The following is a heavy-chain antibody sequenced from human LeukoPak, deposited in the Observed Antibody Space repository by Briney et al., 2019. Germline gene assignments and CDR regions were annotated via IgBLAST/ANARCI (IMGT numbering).Heavy chain of an antibody. J-gene: IGHJ4*02. CDR2: LNEDGSDK. CDR3: AISVVRPAPFDF. Sequence: PGGSLRLSCAASGFTFSSYAMSWVRQAPGRGLEWVAMLNEDGSDKYYVDAVKGRFTISRDNAKNSLYLQMNSLRAEDTAVYCAISVVRPAPFDFWGQGTLVTVSS. V-gene: IGHV3-7*01. D-gene: IGHD2-15*01. CDR1: GFTFSSYA.